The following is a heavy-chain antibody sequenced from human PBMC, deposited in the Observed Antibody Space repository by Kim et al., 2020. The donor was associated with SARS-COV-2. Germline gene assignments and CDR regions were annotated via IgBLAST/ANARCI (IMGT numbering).Heavy chain of an antibody. CDR3: ARDEGLRYFDWLSSGRPYYFDY. Sequence: ASVKVSCKASGYTFTSYGISWVRQAPGQGLEWMGWISAYNGNTNYAQKLQGRVTMTTDTSTSTAYMELRSLRSDDTAVYYCARDEGLRYFDWLSSGRPYYFDYWGQGTLVTVSS. CDR1: GYTFTSYG. CDR2: ISAYNGNT. D-gene: IGHD3-9*01. V-gene: IGHV1-18*01. J-gene: IGHJ4*02.